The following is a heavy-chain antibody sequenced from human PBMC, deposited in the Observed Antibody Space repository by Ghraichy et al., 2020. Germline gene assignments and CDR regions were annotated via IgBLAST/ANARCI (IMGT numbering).Heavy chain of an antibody. CDR2: INAGNGNT. D-gene: IGHD4-17*01. J-gene: IGHJ6*03. CDR1: GYTFTSYA. CDR3: ARDPPMGGEDYGDYDLGYYYYMDV. V-gene: IGHV1-3*01. Sequence: ASVKVSCKASGYTFTSYAMHWVRQAPGQRLEWMGWINAGNGNTKYSQKFQGRVTITRDTSASTAYMELSSLRSEDTAVYYCARDPPMGGEDYGDYDLGYYYYMDVWGKGTTVTVSS.